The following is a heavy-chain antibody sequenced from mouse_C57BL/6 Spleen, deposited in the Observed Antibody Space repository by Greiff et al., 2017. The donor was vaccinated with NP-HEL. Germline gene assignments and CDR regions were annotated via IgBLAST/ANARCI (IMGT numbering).Heavy chain of an antibody. CDR2: ISYDGSN. J-gene: IGHJ1*03. CDR3: ASKWSDWYFDV. V-gene: IGHV3-6*01. CDR1: GYSITSGYY. D-gene: IGHD1-3*01. Sequence: EVKLQESGPGLVKPSQSLSLTCSVTGYSITSGYYWNWIRQFPGNKLEWMGYISYDGSNNYNPSLKNRISITRDTSKNQFFLKLNSVTTEDTATYYCASKWSDWYFDVWGTGTTVTVSS.